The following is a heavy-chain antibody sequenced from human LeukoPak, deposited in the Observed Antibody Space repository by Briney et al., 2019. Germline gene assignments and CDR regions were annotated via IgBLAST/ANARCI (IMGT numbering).Heavy chain of an antibody. D-gene: IGHD6-13*01. CDR1: GGSISSYY. J-gene: IGHJ5*01. Sequence: SETLSLTCTVSGGSISSYYWSWIRQPPGKGLEWIGYIYYSGSTNYNPSLKSRVTISVDTSKNQFSLKLSSVTAADTAVYYCASALGYSSSWFDYWGQGTLVTVSS. V-gene: IGHV4-59*08. CDR2: IYYSGST. CDR3: ASALGYSSSWFDY.